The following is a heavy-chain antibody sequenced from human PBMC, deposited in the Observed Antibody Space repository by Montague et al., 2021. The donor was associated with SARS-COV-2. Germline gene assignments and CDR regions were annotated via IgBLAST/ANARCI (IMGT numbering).Heavy chain of an antibody. CDR3: ARDYDILTGYYNDHYYYYGMDV. D-gene: IGHD3-9*01. Sequence: SLSLSCAASGFTFDDYGMSWVRQAPGKGLEWVSGINWNGGSTGYADSVKGRFTISRDNAKNSLYLQMNSLRAEDTALYYCARDYDILTGYYNDHYYYYGMDVWGQGTTVTVSS. V-gene: IGHV3-20*04. CDR1: GFTFDDYG. J-gene: IGHJ6*02. CDR2: INWNGGST.